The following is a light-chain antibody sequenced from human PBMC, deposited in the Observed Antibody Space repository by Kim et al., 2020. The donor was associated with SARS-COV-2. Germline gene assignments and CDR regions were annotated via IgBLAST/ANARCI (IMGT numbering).Light chain of an antibody. J-gene: IGKJ4*01. CDR1: QDINNW. CDR3: QQYKTYPLS. Sequence: SASVRDRVTITCRASQDINNWLAWYQQKPEKAPKPLIYDASRVQSGVPSRFSGSGSGTHFTLTISSLQPEDFATYYCQQYKTYPLSFGGGTKLEI. V-gene: IGKV1D-16*01. CDR2: DAS.